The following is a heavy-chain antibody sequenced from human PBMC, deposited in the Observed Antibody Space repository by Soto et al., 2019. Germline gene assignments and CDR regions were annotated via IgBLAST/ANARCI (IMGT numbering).Heavy chain of an antibody. CDR1: GYSFTDYH. J-gene: IGHJ6*02. CDR2: INPKSGGT. D-gene: IGHD2-8*01. CDR3: ARGDSTDCSNGVCSFFYNHDMDV. Sequence: QVQLVQSGAEVKKPGASVKVSCKASGYSFTDYHIHWVRQAPGQGLEWLGRINPKSGGTSTAQKVQGWVTMTTDTSISTASMERNRLTSDDTAIYYCARGDSTDCSNGVCSFFYNHDMDVWGQGTTVTVSS. V-gene: IGHV1-2*04.